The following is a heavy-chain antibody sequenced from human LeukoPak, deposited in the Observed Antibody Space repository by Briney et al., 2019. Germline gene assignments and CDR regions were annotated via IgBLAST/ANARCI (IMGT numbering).Heavy chain of an antibody. Sequence: SVKVTCKASGGTFSSYAISWVRQAPGQGLEWMGGIIPIFGTANYAQKFQGRVTITADKSTSTAYMELSSLRSEDTAVYYCARARSGRASGYDLDSVFDYWGQGTLVTVSS. CDR2: IIPIFGTA. V-gene: IGHV1-69*06. CDR1: GGTFSSYA. D-gene: IGHD5-12*01. CDR3: ARARSGRASGYDLDSVFDY. J-gene: IGHJ4*02.